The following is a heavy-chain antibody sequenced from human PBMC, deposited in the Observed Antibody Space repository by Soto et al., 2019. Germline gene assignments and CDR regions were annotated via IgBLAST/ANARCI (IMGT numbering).Heavy chain of an antibody. V-gene: IGHV4-59*01. Sequence: SATLSLTCAVSGGALSTDYWSWIRQPPGKGLEWIAYIYNSGSTNYNPSLQSRVIISVDTSKDQFSLKLSSVTTADTAVYYCTRSTYYEYFQHWGQGTLVT. D-gene: IGHD1-26*01. J-gene: IGHJ1*01. CDR2: IYNSGST. CDR1: GGALSTDY. CDR3: TRSTYYEYFQH.